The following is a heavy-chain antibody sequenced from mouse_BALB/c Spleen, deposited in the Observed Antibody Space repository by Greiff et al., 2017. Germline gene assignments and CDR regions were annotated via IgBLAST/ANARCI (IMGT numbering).Heavy chain of an antibody. CDR1: GFAFSSYD. J-gene: IGHJ4*01. D-gene: IGHD2-1*01. CDR2: ISSGGGST. V-gene: IGHV5-12-1*01. Sequence: EVKVVESGGGLVKPGGSLKLSCAASGFAFSSYDMSWVRQTPEKRLEWVAYISSGGGSTYYPDTVTGRFTISRDNAKNTLYLQMSSLKSEDTAMYYCARQIYYGNYGGAMDYWGQGTSVTVSS. CDR3: ARQIYYGNYGGAMDY.